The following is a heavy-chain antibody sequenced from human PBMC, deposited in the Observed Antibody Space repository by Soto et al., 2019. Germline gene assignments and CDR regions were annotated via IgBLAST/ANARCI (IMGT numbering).Heavy chain of an antibody. CDR3: AKDRGRYCSGGTCYLFDS. D-gene: IGHD2-15*01. CDR1: GFIFSTDA. J-gene: IGHJ4*02. CDR2: ISYDGTNK. V-gene: IGHV3-30*04. Sequence: QVQLVESGGGVVQPGRSLRLSCVPSGFIFSTDAMHWVRQAPGKGLEWVAIISYDGTNKYYADSVKGRFTISRDNSKNTLSLPMTSLRVEDTALYYCAKDRGRYCSGGTCYLFDSWGQGALVTVSS.